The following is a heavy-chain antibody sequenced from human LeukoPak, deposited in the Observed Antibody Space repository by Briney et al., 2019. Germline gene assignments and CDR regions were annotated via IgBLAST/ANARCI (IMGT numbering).Heavy chain of an antibody. Sequence: GGSLRLSCAASGFTVSSNYMSWVRQALGKGLEWVSVIYSGGSTYYADSVKGRFTISRDNSKNTLYLQMNSLRAEDTAVYYCARVDYGSGNDYFDYWGQGTLVTVSS. CDR2: IYSGGST. CDR1: GFTVSSNY. J-gene: IGHJ4*02. D-gene: IGHD3-10*01. V-gene: IGHV3-53*01. CDR3: ARVDYGSGNDYFDY.